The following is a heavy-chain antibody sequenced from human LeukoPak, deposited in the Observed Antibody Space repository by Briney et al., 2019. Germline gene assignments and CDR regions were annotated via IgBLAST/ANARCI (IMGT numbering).Heavy chain of an antibody. D-gene: IGHD3-3*01. CDR1: KFTFSTYS. Sequence: PGGSLRLSCITSKFTFSTYSMDWVRQAPGKGLEWVSYISYSSSTIFYADSVKGRFTISRDNSKNTLYLQMNSLRAEDTAVYYCARDWNGRYDFWSGYYFDYWGQGTLVTVSS. J-gene: IGHJ4*02. V-gene: IGHV3-48*01. CDR2: ISYSSSTI. CDR3: ARDWNGRYDFWSGYYFDY.